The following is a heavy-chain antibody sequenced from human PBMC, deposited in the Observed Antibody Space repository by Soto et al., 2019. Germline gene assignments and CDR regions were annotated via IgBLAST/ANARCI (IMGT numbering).Heavy chain of an antibody. CDR2: IRSKAYGGTT. J-gene: IGHJ4*02. CDR3: TRAPRYCGGDCFAPYY. Sequence: PGGSLRLSCTASGFTVSSNYMSWVRQAPGKGLEWVGFIRSKAYGGTTEYAASVKGRFTISRDDSKSIAYLQMNSLKTEDTAVYYCTRAPRYCGGDCFAPYYWGQGTLVTVSS. D-gene: IGHD2-21*02. V-gene: IGHV3-49*04. CDR1: GFTVSSNY.